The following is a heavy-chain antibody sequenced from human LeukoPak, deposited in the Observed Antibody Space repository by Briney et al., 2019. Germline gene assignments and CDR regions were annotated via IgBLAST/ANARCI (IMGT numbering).Heavy chain of an antibody. Sequence: PGGSLRLSCGASGFTFRSYAMSGVGGARGKGREGGGAISGRGKSTDYTDAVKGGLTIYRENSKNTMYVKMKSLRAEATAVYYCAKCPRYCSRSSCYGGYFDYWGQGTLVTVSS. CDR3: AKCPRYCSRSSCYGGYFDY. CDR1: GFTFRSYA. CDR2: ISGRGKST. D-gene: IGHD2-2*01. V-gene: IGHV3-23*01. J-gene: IGHJ4*02.